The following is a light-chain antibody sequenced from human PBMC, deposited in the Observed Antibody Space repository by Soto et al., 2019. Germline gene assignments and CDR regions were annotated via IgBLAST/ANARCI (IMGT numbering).Light chain of an antibody. J-gene: IGKJ1*01. CDR3: QLYNNWPS. V-gene: IGKV1-5*03. CDR1: ENVNGH. Sequence: IQMTQSPNTLSASVGDSVAVTCRASENVNGHLAWYQQKPGKAPKLLIYEASILESGVPSRFSGSGFGTEFTLTINGLLPEDFVTYYCQLYNNWPSFGQGTKV. CDR2: EAS.